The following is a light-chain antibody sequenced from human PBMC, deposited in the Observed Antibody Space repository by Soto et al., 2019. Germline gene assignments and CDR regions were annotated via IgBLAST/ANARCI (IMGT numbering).Light chain of an antibody. J-gene: IGKJ1*01. CDR3: QQSYSTPTWT. V-gene: IGKV1-39*01. CDR1: QSISSY. Sequence: DIQMTQSPSSLSASVGDRVTITCRASQSISSYLNWDQQKPGKAPKLLIYAASSLQSGVPSRFSGSGSGPYFTLTISSLQPEDFATYYCQQSYSTPTWTFGKGTKVEIK. CDR2: AAS.